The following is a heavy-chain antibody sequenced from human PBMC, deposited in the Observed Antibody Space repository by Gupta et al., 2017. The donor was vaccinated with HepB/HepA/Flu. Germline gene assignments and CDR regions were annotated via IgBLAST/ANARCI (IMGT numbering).Heavy chain of an antibody. CDR3: ARVGRGPGVDY. Sequence: QVQLQQWGAGLLKPSETLSLTCAVYGGSFSGYYWSWIRQPPGKGLEWIGEINHSGSTNYNPSLKSRVTISVDTSKNQFSLQLSSVTAADTAVYYCARVGRGPGVDYWGQGTLVTVSS. J-gene: IGHJ4*02. CDR2: INHSGST. D-gene: IGHD2-2*01. CDR1: GGSFSGYY. V-gene: IGHV4-34*01.